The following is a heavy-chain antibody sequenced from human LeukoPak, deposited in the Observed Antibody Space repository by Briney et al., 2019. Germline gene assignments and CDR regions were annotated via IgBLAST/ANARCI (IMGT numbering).Heavy chain of an antibody. J-gene: IGHJ3*02. V-gene: IGHV3-20*04. Sequence: GGSLRLSCAASGFTFDDHGMSWVRQAPGKGLEWVSGINWNGGSTGYADSVKGRFTISRDNAKNSLYLQMNSLRAEDTALYYCARRDIVVVPASILGAFDIWGQGTMVTVSS. CDR1: GFTFDDHG. CDR2: INWNGGST. D-gene: IGHD2-2*02. CDR3: ARRDIVVVPASILGAFDI.